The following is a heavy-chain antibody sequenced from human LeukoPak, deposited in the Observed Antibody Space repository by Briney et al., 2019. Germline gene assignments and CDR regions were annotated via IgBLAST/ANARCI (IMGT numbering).Heavy chain of an antibody. CDR2: INTNTGNP. Sequence: ASVKVSCKASGYIFTDYYIHWVRQAPGQGLEWMGWINTNTGNPTYAQGFTGRFVFSLDTSVSTAYLQISSLKAEDTAVYYCARDSLGRSGWFDPWGQGTLVTVSS. D-gene: IGHD3-16*02. J-gene: IGHJ5*02. V-gene: IGHV7-4-1*02. CDR3: ARDSLGRSGWFDP. CDR1: GYIFTDYY.